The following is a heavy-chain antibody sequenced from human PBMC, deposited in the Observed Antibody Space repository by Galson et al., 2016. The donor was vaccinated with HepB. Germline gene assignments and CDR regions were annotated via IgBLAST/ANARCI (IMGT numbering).Heavy chain of an antibody. Sequence: ETLSLTCAVSGGSISSSNWWNWVRQPPGKGLEWIGDIYHSGSSNYNPSLKSRVTISVDKSNNQFSLKLNSVTPEDTAVYYCARGLPGFYFSSWGQGTLVTVSS. V-gene: IGHV4-4*02. CDR2: IYHSGSS. D-gene: IGHD2-15*01. CDR3: ARGLPGFYFSS. J-gene: IGHJ4*02. CDR1: GGSISSSNW.